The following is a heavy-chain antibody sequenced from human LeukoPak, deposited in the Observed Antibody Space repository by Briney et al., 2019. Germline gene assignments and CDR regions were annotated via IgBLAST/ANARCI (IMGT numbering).Heavy chain of an antibody. CDR2: ISAYNGNT. D-gene: IGHD3-22*01. Sequence: ASVKVSCKASGGTFSSYAISWVRQAPGQGLEWMGWISAYNGNTNYAQKLQGRVTMTTDTSTSTAYMELRSLRSDDTAVYYCARDRGRKYYYDSSGTSYYYGMDVWGQGTTVTVSS. J-gene: IGHJ6*02. V-gene: IGHV1-18*01. CDR1: GGTFSSYA. CDR3: ARDRGRKYYYDSSGTSYYYGMDV.